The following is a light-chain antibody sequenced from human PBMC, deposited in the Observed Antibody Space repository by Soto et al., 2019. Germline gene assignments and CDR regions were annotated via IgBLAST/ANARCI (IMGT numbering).Light chain of an antibody. Sequence: EKLMSQSPATLSVSPGDRVPLSCRASQNIHNHMSWFLQKPGQTPRLLIYDETIRAADVPARFSGSWSGTEFTLTINSMQSEDFAVYYCKQYDAWPLTFGQGTKVDIK. CDR2: DET. V-gene: IGKV3-15*01. J-gene: IGKJ4*01. CDR1: QNIHNH. CDR3: KQYDAWPLT.